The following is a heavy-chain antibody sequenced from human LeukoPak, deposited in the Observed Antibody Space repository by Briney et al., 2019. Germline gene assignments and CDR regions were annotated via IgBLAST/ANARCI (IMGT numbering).Heavy chain of an antibody. D-gene: IGHD2-15*01. V-gene: IGHV1-18*01. J-gene: IGHJ4*02. CDR2: ISAYNGNT. CDR1: GYTFTSYG. CDR3: ARDRGDIVVVVAAYFDY. Sequence: ASVKVSCMASGYTFTSYGISWVRQAPGQGLEWMGWISAYNGNTNYAQKLQGRVTMTTDTSTSTAYMELRSLRSDDTAVYYCARDRGDIVVVVAAYFDYWGQGTLVTVSS.